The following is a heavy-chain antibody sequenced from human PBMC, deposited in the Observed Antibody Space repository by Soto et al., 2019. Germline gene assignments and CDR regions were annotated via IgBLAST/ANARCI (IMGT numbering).Heavy chain of an antibody. J-gene: IGHJ4*02. Sequence: QLVKSGGGVVQPGRSLTLSCEGSGFNFASHGMHWVRQAPGKGLEWVAVISYDGSNKYYGDSVKGRFTISRDNSKNAVYLQVNSLRPEDTALYDCASDRTAILAEFSWLEFWGQGTLVTVSS. CDR1: GFNFASHG. CDR2: ISYDGSNK. V-gene: IGHV3-30*03. CDR3: ASDRTAILAEFSWLEF. D-gene: IGHD3-3*01.